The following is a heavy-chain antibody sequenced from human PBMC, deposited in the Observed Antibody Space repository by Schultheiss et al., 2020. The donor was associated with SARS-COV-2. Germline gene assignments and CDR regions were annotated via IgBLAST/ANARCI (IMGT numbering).Heavy chain of an antibody. CDR1: GFTFSSYA. D-gene: IGHD6-13*01. V-gene: IGHV3-48*04. J-gene: IGHJ4*02. CDR3: ARGGYSSSWYDY. Sequence: GGSLRLSCAASGFTFSSYAMSWVRQAPGKGLEWVSYISSSSSTMFYADSVKGRFTISRDNAKNSLYLQMNSLRAEDTAVYYCARGGYSSSWYDYWGQGTLVTVSS. CDR2: ISSSSSTM.